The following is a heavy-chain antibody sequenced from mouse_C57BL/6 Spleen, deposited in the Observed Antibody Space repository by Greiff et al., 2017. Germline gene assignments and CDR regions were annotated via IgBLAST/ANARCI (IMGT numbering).Heavy chain of an antibody. CDR2: IDPSDSYT. CDR3: ARGRDSSGYNAMDY. V-gene: IGHV1-69*01. CDR1: GYTFTSYW. D-gene: IGHD3-2*02. J-gene: IGHJ4*01. Sequence: QVQLQQPGAELVMPGASVKLSCKASGYTFTSYWMHWVKQRPGQGLEWIGEIDPSDSYTNYNQKFKGKSTLTVDKSSSTAYMQLSSLTSEDSAVYYCARGRDSSGYNAMDYGGQGTSVTVSS.